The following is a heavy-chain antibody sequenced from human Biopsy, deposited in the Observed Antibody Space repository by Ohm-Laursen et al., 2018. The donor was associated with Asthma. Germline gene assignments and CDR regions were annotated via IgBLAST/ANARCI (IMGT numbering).Heavy chain of an antibody. D-gene: IGHD3-22*01. CDR2: IYSGGIT. J-gene: IGHJ4*02. CDR1: GFAVSRYN. CDR3: ARGDSSNWSHYYFDY. Sequence: SLRLSCAASGFAVSRYNMFWVRQAPGKGLEWVSVIYSGGITHTADSVRGRFTISRVYSKNTLYHQMHSLRAEDKAVYYCARGDSSNWSHYYFDYWGQGTLVTVSS. V-gene: IGHV3-53*01.